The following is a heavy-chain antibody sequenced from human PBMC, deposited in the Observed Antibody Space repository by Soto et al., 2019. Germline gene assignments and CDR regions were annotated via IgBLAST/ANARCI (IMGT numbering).Heavy chain of an antibody. D-gene: IGHD2-15*01. Sequence: ASVKVSCKASGYTFTTYGFNWVRQAPGQGLEWMGWISPYNGDTNYAQNFQGRVTLTTDTSTSTAYMELRSLTSDDTAVYYCARTPRAQMIVLEAATRFDYWGQGPLVTVSS. CDR3: ARTPRAQMIVLEAATRFDY. V-gene: IGHV1-18*04. CDR2: ISPYNGDT. J-gene: IGHJ4*02. CDR1: GYTFTTYG.